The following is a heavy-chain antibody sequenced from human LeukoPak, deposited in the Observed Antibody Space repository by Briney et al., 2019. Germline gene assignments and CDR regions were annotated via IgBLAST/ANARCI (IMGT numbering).Heavy chain of an antibody. CDR1: GGTSSSYA. J-gene: IGHJ4*02. CDR2: IIPIFGTT. D-gene: IGHD5-18*01. Sequence: GSSVKVSCKASGGTSSSYAISWVRQAPGQGLEWMGGIIPIFGTTNYAQKFQGRVTITADESTSTAYTELSSLRSEDTAVYYCARTYQRGLLHFDYWGQGTLVTVSS. V-gene: IGHV1-69*01. CDR3: ARTYQRGLLHFDY.